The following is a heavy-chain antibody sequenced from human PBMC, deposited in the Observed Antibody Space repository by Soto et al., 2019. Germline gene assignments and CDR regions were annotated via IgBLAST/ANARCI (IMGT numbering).Heavy chain of an antibody. CDR2: IAYDGSNR. CDR1: GFSISRSA. J-gene: IGHJ5*02. Sequence: QVQLVESGGGVVQPGRSLRLSCAASGFSISRSAMHWVRQAPGKGLGWVAVIAYDGSNRWYADSAKGRFTISRDNSKYAVYLQMSSLSGEDTAVYYVARDLHSCTDTVNWFAPWGQATLVTVSP. V-gene: IGHV3-30*04. CDR3: ARDLHSCTDTVNWFAP.